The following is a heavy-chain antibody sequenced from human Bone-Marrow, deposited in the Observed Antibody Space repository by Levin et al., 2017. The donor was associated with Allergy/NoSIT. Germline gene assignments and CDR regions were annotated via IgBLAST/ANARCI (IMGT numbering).Heavy chain of an antibody. CDR3: AKDLAAAGTGGAEIDY. CDR1: GFTFDDYA. CDR2: ISWNSGSI. V-gene: IGHV3-9*01. J-gene: IGHJ4*02. D-gene: IGHD6-13*01. Sequence: SLKISCAASGFTFDDYAMHWVRQAPGKGLEWVSGISWNSGSIGYADSVKGRFTISRDNAKNSLYLQMNSLRAEDTALYYCAKDLAAAGTGGAEIDYWGQGTLVTVSS.